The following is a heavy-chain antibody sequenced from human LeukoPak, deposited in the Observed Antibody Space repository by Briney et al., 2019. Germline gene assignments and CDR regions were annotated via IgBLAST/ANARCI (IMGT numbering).Heavy chain of an antibody. J-gene: IGHJ5*02. CDR1: GGPFRNYA. Sequence: SVKVSCKASGGPFRNYAISWVRQAPGQGLEWMGGIIPIFGTANYAQKFQGRITITADESTTTAYMELSSPRSEDTAVYYCARDQPNYYGSENWFDPWGQGTLVTVSS. CDR2: IIPIFGTA. D-gene: IGHD3-10*01. CDR3: ARDQPNYYGSENWFDP. V-gene: IGHV1-69*13.